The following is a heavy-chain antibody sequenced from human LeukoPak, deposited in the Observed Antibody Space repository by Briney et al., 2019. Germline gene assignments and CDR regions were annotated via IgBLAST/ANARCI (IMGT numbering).Heavy chain of an antibody. CDR2: ISYDGSNK. V-gene: IGHV3-30*03. D-gene: IGHD6-19*01. CDR1: GFTFSSYG. Sequence: GGSLRLSCAASGFTFSSYGMRWVRQAPGKGLEGVAVISYDGSNKYYADSVKGRFTISKDNSKNTLYLQMNSLRAEDTAVYYCARDRIAVAGHLDYRGQGSLVTVSS. J-gene: IGHJ4*02. CDR3: ARDRIAVAGHLDY.